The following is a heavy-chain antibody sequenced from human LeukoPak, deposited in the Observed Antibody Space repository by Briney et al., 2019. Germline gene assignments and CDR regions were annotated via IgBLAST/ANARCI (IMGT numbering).Heavy chain of an antibody. CDR2: ISSSSSYI. V-gene: IGHV3-21*01. D-gene: IGHD1-1*01. CDR1: GFTFSSYS. CDR3: ARDNERLFFDY. J-gene: IGHJ4*02. Sequence: GGSLRLSCAASGFTFSSYSMNWVRQAPGKGLEWVSSISSSSSYIYYADSVKGRFTISRDNAKNSLYLQMNSLRAEDTAVYYCARDNERLFFDYWGQGTLVIVAS.